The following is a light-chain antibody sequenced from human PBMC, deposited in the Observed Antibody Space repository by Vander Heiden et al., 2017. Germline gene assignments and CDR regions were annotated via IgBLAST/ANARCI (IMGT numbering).Light chain of an antibody. J-gene: IGLJ2*01. CDR3: RTWGTGIRV. Sequence: TQSPSASASLGASVKLTCTLSSGHSSYDIAWHQQQPEKGPRFLMKLSSDGSHSKGDGIPDRFSGSSSGAERYLTISSLQSEDEADYYCRTWGTGIRVFGGGTKLTVL. V-gene: IGLV4-69*01. CDR1: SGHSSYD. CDR2: LSSDGSH.